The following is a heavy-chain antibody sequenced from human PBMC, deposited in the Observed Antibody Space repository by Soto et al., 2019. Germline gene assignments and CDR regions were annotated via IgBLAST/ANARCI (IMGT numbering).Heavy chain of an antibody. V-gene: IGHV1-18*01. CDR1: GFTFTNYY. CDR3: ARVDTYYVNLYFDY. D-gene: IGHD3-16*01. J-gene: IGHJ4*02. Sequence: QVQLVQSGAEVKKPGASVKVSCKTSGFTFTNYYINWVRQAPGQGLEVMGWISAYSGNTNYAQNLQGRVTMTTDTSASTAYLELRSLRSDDTAVYFCARVDTYYVNLYFDYWGQGTLVSVSS. CDR2: ISAYSGNT.